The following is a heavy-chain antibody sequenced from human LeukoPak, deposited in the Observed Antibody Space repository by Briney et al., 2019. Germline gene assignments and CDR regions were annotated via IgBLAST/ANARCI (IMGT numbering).Heavy chain of an antibody. CDR3: ARVIAATGAFDI. D-gene: IGHD6-13*01. V-gene: IGHV4-61*02. Sequence: PSETLSLTCTVSRGSISSGDYYWSWIRQPAGKGLEWIGRIYINRGTNYNSSLKSRVTISVDTSNNQFSLRLSSVTAADTALYYFARVIAATGAFDIWGQGTMVTVSS. J-gene: IGHJ3*02. CDR2: IYINRGT. CDR1: RGSISSGDYY.